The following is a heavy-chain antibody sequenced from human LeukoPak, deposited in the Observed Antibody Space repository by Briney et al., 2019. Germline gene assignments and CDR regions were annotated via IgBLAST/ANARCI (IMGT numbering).Heavy chain of an antibody. J-gene: IGHJ4*02. D-gene: IGHD4-11*01. V-gene: IGHV3-23*01. Sequence: PGGPLGVSCAASGFTFTTPALSWARQAPGKGRSGVPKIGGSGSSAYTYYPDSVKGRFTISRDNSKNTLYLQMNSLRAEDTAVYYCAKDLDYTTYGYYFDYWGQGTLVTVSS. CDR2: IGGSGSSAYT. CDR3: AKDLDYTTYGYYFDY. CDR1: GFTFTTPA.